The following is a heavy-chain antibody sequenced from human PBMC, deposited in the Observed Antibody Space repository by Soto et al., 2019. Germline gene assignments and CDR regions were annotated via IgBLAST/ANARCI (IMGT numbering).Heavy chain of an antibody. J-gene: IGHJ4*02. CDR2: IIPICGTA. CDR3: ARGGSGSTDYGDNSLVGYGSSGYCPPYYFDY. D-gene: IGHD3-22*01. V-gene: IGHV1-69*01. Sequence: QVQLVQSGAEVKKPGSSVKVSCKASGGTFSSYAISWVRQAPGQGLEWMGGIIPICGTANYAQKFQGRVTITADESTSTAYLELSSLRSEDTAVYNCARGGSGSTDYGDNSLVGYGSSGYCPPYYFDYWGQGTLVTVSS. CDR1: GGTFSSYA.